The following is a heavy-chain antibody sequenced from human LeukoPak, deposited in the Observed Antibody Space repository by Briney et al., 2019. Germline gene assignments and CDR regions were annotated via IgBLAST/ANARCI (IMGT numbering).Heavy chain of an antibody. D-gene: IGHD5-18*01. V-gene: IGHV4-39*07. J-gene: IGHJ4*02. CDR2: INHSGST. CDR1: GGSISSSSYY. CDR3: ARALGYSYVGDY. Sequence: SETLSLTCTVSGGSISSSSYYWGWIRQPPGKGLEWIGEINHSGSTNYNPSLKSRVTISVDTSKNQFSLKLSSVTAADTAVYYCARALGYSYVGDYWGQGTLVTVSS.